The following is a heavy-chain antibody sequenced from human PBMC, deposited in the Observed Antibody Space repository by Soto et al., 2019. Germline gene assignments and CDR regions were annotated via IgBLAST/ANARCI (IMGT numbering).Heavy chain of an antibody. Sequence: PGGSLRLSCAASGFTFSSYGMHWVRQAPGKGLEWVAVISYDGSNKYYADSVKGRFTISRDNSKNTLYLQMNSLRAEDTAVYYCAKGLRYGSGKFDPWGQGT. CDR2: ISYDGSNK. J-gene: IGHJ5*02. V-gene: IGHV3-30*18. CDR1: GFTFSSYG. D-gene: IGHD3-10*01. CDR3: AKGLRYGSGKFDP.